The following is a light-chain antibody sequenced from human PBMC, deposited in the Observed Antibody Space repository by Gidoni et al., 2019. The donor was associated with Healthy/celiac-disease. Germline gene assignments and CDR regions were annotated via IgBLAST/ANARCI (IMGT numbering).Light chain of an antibody. CDR1: QSISSY. CDR3: QQSYSTPRRYT. V-gene: IGKV1-39*01. Sequence: DIQMTQSPSSLSASVGDRVTITCRASQSISSYLNWYQQKPGKAPKLLIYAASSLQSGVPSRFSGSGSGTDFTLTISSLQPEDFATYSCQQSYSTPRRYTFGQGTKLEIK. J-gene: IGKJ2*01. CDR2: AAS.